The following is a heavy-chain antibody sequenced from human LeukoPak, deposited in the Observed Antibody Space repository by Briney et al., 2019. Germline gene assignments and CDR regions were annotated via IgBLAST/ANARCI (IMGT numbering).Heavy chain of an antibody. CDR2: ITHSGST. CDR1: GGSFSGHY. CDR3: ARGLRNIVVEPVAMQRYYFDS. V-gene: IGHV4-34*01. D-gene: IGHD2-2*01. J-gene: IGHJ4*02. Sequence: SGTLSLTCAVYGGSFSGHYWSWIRQPPGKGLEWIGEITHSGSTDYNPSLKSRVTVSVDTSKKLLSLKLSSVTAADTAVYYCARGLRNIVVEPVAMQRYYFDSWGQGTLVTVSS.